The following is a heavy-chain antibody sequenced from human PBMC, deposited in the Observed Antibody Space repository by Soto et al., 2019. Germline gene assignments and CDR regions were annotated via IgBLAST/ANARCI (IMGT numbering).Heavy chain of an antibody. CDR3: AKGVDIAARYSTNFDY. V-gene: IGHV3-23*01. D-gene: IGHD6-6*01. CDR1: GFTFSSYA. CDR2: ISGSGGST. Sequence: GGSLRLSCAASGFTFSSYAMSWVRQAPGKGLEWVSAISGSGGSTYYADSVKGRFTISRDNSKNTLYLQMNSLRAEDTAVYYCAKGVDIAARYSTNFDYWGQGTLVTLSS. J-gene: IGHJ4*02.